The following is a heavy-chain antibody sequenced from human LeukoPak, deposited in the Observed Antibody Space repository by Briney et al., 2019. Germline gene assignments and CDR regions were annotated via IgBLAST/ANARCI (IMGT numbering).Heavy chain of an antibody. CDR2: INSDGSST. V-gene: IGHV3-74*01. Sequence: GGSLRLACAASGFTFSSYWMRWVRQAPGKVLVWVSRINSDGSSTSYADSVKGRFTISRDNAKNTLYLQMNSLRAEATAVYYCARALSGYSSSLGYWGQGTLVTVSS. D-gene: IGHD6-6*01. CDR1: GFTFSSYW. J-gene: IGHJ4*02. CDR3: ARALSGYSSSLGY.